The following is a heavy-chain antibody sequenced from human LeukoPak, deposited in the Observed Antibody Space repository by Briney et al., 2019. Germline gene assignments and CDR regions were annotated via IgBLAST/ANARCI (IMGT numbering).Heavy chain of an antibody. CDR3: AKEGDGYAYYFDY. CDR1: GFTFDDYT. V-gene: IGHV3-43*01. D-gene: IGHD5-24*01. J-gene: IGHJ4*02. CDR2: ISWDGGSK. Sequence: GRSLRLSCAASGFTFDDYTMHWVRQAPGKGLEWVSLISWDGGSKYYADSVKGRFTISRDNNKNSLYLQMNSLRTEDTALYYCAKEGDGYAYYFDYWGQGTLVTVSS.